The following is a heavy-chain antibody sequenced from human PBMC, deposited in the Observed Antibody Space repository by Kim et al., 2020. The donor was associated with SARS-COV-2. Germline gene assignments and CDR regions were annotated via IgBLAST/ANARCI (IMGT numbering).Heavy chain of an antibody. J-gene: IGHJ5*02. CDR3: ARDLGLDNSDWSYTCFDL. V-gene: IGHV3-30*07. D-gene: IGHD6-19*01. Sequence: KGRFTISRDNSENTLYLQMTSLRAEDTAVYYCARDLGLDNSDWSYTCFDLWGQGTLVTVSS.